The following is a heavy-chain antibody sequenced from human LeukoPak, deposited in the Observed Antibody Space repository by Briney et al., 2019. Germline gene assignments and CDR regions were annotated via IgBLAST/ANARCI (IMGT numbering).Heavy chain of an antibody. D-gene: IGHD7-27*01. J-gene: IGHJ4*02. CDR2: IWYDGSNK. Sequence: PGGSLRLSCAASGSTFSSYGMHWVRQAPGKGLEWVAVIWYDGSNKYYADSVKGRFTISRDNSKNTLYLQMNSLRAEDTAVYYCARAELTGDGVDYWGQGILVTVSS. CDR1: GSTFSSYG. CDR3: ARAELTGDGVDY. V-gene: IGHV3-33*01.